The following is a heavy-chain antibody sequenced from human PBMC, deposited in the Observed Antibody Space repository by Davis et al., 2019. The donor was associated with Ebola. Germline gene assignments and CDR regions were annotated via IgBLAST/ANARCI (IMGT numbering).Heavy chain of an antibody. CDR1: GFTFSSYA. V-gene: IGHV3-64*04. CDR3: ARDPPQSGGYM. J-gene: IGHJ4*02. CDR2: ISTNGETT. Sequence: GESLKISCSASGFTFSSYAMHWVRQAPGKGLQSVARISTNGETTYYADSVKGRFTISRHNSENTVFLQMNSLRPDDTAVYYCARDPPQSGGYMWGQGTLVTVSS. D-gene: IGHD5-12*01.